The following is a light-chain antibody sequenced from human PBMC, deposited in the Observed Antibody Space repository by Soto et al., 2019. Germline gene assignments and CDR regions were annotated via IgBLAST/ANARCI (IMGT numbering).Light chain of an antibody. V-gene: IGKV1-33*01. CDR1: QDISNH. Sequence: DIQLTQSPSSLSASVGDRVTITCQASQDISNHLNWYQQKPGKAPNLLIYDASDLETGVPSRFSGGGSGTFFSFSINSLQTEDLATYYCQKHDGVPLFGPGTKVEIK. CDR3: QKHDGVPL. J-gene: IGKJ3*01. CDR2: DAS.